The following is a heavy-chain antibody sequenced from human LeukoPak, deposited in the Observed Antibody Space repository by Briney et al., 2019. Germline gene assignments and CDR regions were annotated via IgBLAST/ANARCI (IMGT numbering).Heavy chain of an antibody. J-gene: IGHJ6*02. Sequence: GGSLRLSCEASGFTFRTSAMNWVRQAPGRGLEWVSTTSGTTTNTYYADSVKGRFTVSRDNSKNTLFLQMNSLRAEDTAVYYCANNWNVDVWGQGTTVTVSS. CDR3: ANNWNVDV. D-gene: IGHD1-20*01. CDR1: GFTFRTSA. CDR2: TSGTTTNT. V-gene: IGHV3-23*01.